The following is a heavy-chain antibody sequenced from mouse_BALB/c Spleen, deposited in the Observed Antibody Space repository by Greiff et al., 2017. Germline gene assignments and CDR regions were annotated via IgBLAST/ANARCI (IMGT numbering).Heavy chain of an antibody. CDR2: ISSGGST. V-gene: IGHV5-6-5*01. Sequence: EVKLQESGGGLVKPGGSLKLSCAASGFTFSSYAMSWVRQTPEKRLEWVASISSGGSTYYPDSVKGRFTISRDNARNILYLQMSSLRSEDTAMYYCARGLEFAYWGQGTLVTVSA. CDR1: GFTFSSYA. J-gene: IGHJ3*01. CDR3: ARGLEFAY.